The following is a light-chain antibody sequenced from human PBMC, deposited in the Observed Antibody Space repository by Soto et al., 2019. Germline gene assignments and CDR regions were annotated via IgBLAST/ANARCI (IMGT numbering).Light chain of an antibody. CDR1: QSVSSN. J-gene: IGKJ4*01. Sequence: EIVMTQSPAMLSVSPGERATLSCRASQSVSSNLAWYQQKPGQAPRLLIYGASTRATGIPARFSGSGSGTEFTLNISSLQSEDFAVYYCQQYNNWPLTFGGGTKVEIK. CDR3: QQYNNWPLT. CDR2: GAS. V-gene: IGKV3-15*01.